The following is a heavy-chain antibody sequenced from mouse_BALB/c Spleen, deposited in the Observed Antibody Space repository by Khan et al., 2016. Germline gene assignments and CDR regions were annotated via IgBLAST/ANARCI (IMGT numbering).Heavy chain of an antibody. CDR3: ARDVGY. Sequence: VQLQQSGAELVKPGASVTLSCTASGFNINDTYMHWVKQRPEQGLEWIGRIDPANGNTKYDPKFQGKATITADTSSNTAYLQLSSLTSEDTAVYYCARDVGYWGQGTTLTVSS. CDR2: IDPANGNT. CDR1: GFNINDTY. D-gene: IGHD3-3*01. J-gene: IGHJ2*01. V-gene: IGHV14-3*02.